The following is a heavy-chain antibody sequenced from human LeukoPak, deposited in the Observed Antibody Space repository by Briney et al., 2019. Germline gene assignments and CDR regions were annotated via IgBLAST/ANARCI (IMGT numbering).Heavy chain of an antibody. V-gene: IGHV1-46*01. CDR3: ARGYSSSYRIDY. Sequence: ASVKVSCKASGYTFTIYYMHSVRPAPGQGLGWMGIINPSGGTTSDAQRFPGRVTMTRDMSTSTVYMELSSLRSEDTAVYYCARGYSSSYRIDYWGQGTLVTVSS. J-gene: IGHJ4*02. D-gene: IGHD6-6*01. CDR2: INPSGGTT. CDR1: GYTFTIYY.